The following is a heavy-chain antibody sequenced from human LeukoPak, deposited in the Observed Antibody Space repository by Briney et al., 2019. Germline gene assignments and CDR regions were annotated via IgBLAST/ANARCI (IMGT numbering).Heavy chain of an antibody. J-gene: IGHJ4*02. CDR1: GFTFSSYS. CDR3: ARDRVPVGLGIGFDY. D-gene: IGHD7-27*01. Sequence: GGSLRLSCAASGFTFSSYSMNWVRQAPGKGLEWVSSISSSSSYIYYADSVKGRFTISRDNAKNSLYLQMNSLRAEDTAVYYCARDRVPVGLGIGFDYRGQGTLVTVSS. CDR2: ISSSSSYI. V-gene: IGHV3-21*01.